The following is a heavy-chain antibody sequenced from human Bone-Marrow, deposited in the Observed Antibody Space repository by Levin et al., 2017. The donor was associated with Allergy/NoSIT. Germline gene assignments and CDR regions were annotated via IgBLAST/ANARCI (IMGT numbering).Heavy chain of an antibody. Sequence: GGSLRLSCAASGFTFSSYGMHWVRQAPGKGLEWVAVIWYDGSNKYYADSVKGRFTISRDNSKNTLYLQMNSLRAEDTAVYYCARDNYYDFWSGYYTGIADYWGQGTLVTVSS. D-gene: IGHD3-3*01. CDR2: IWYDGSNK. V-gene: IGHV3-33*01. J-gene: IGHJ4*02. CDR3: ARDNYYDFWSGYYTGIADY. CDR1: GFTFSSYG.